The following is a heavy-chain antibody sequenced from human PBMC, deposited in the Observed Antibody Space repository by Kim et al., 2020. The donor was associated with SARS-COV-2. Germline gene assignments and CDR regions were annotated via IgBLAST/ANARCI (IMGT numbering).Heavy chain of an antibody. CDR3: AHSEAGYSPGLFDY. D-gene: IGHD2-15*01. J-gene: IGHJ4*02. V-gene: IGHV2-5*01. Sequence: PSLKSRLTITKDTSKNQVVLTMTNMDPVDTATYYCAHSEAGYSPGLFDYWGQGTLVTVSS.